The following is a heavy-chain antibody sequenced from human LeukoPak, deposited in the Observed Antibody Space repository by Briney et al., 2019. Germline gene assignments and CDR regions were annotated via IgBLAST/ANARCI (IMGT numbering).Heavy chain of an antibody. CDR3: AKQYSGGWYYFDY. CDR2: IKQDGSEK. D-gene: IGHD6-19*01. J-gene: IGHJ4*02. CDR1: GFTFSSYW. Sequence: PGGSLRLSCAASGFTFSSYWMSWVRQAPGKGLEWVANIKQDGSEKYYVDSVKGRFTISRDNSENTLYLQMNSLRAEDTAVYYCAKQYSGGWYYFDYWGQGTLVTVSS. V-gene: IGHV3-7*03.